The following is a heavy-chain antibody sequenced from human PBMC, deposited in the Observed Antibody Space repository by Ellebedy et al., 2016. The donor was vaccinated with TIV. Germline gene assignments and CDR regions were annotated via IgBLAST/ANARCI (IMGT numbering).Heavy chain of an antibody. V-gene: IGHV3-23*01. CDR3: AKDATAMGRVYFDL. Sequence: GESLKISXAASGFTLRSYAMNWVRQAPGKGLEWVSSISGSGGGIYYADSVKGRFTISRDNSKNPLYLQMNSLRAEDTAVFYCAKDATAMGRVYFDLWGQGTLVTVSS. D-gene: IGHD5-18*01. CDR1: GFTLRSYA. J-gene: IGHJ4*02. CDR2: ISGSGGGI.